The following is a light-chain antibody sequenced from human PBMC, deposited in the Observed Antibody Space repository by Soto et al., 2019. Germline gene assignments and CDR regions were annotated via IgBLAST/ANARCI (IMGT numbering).Light chain of an antibody. CDR1: QAIRTD. J-gene: IGKJ5*01. CDR3: QQSYSTPRT. V-gene: IGKV1-39*01. Sequence: EIQMTQSPSSLYASVGDRVTITCRASQAIRTDLGWYQQKPGKAPKLLIYAASTLQSGVPSRVSGSGSGTDLTLTISSLQPEDFATYYCQQSYSTPRTFGQGTRLEI. CDR2: AAS.